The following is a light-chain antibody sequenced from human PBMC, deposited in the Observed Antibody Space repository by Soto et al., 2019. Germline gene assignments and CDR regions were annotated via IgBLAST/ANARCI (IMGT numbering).Light chain of an antibody. CDR3: AAWDDSLSGVV. Sequence: QSVLTQPPSASGTPGQRATISFSGSSSNIGRSYVFWYKQLPGTAPRLLIYRNNQRPSGVPDRFAGSKSGTGASLAISGLRSDDEAVYYCAAWDDSLSGVVFGGGTKLTVL. CDR2: RNN. J-gene: IGLJ2*01. V-gene: IGLV1-47*01. CDR1: SSNIGRSY.